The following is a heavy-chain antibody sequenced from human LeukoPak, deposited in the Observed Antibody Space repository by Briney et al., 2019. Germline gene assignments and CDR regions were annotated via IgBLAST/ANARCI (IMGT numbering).Heavy chain of an antibody. CDR2: ISSSSYI. CDR3: ARDRSQEFDYYYGMDV. V-gene: IGHV3-21*01. Sequence: GGSLRLSCAASGFTFSGYSMNWVRQAPGKGLEWVSSISSSSYIYYADSVKGRFTISRDNAKNSLYLQMNSLRAEDTAVYYCARDRSQEFDYYYGMDVWGQGTTVTVSS. J-gene: IGHJ6*02. CDR1: GFTFSGYS.